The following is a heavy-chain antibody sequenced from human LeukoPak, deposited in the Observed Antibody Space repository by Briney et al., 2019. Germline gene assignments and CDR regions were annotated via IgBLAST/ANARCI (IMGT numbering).Heavy chain of an antibody. CDR2: ISSSSSTI. D-gene: IGHD3-22*01. CDR1: GFTFSSYS. Sequence: GGSLRLSCAASGFTFSSYSMNWVRQAPGKGLEWVSYISSSSSTIYYADSVKGRFTISRDNAKNSPYLQMNSLRAEDTAVYYCARDRVRREYSDSSGYRPDAFDIWGQGTMVTVSS. J-gene: IGHJ3*02. V-gene: IGHV3-48*01. CDR3: ARDRVRREYSDSSGYRPDAFDI.